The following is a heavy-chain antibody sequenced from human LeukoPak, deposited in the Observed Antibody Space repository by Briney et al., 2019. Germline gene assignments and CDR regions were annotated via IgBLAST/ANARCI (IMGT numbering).Heavy chain of an antibody. V-gene: IGHV3-30-3*01. CDR3: AKGRCGDSSCWYFDA. Sequence: GGSLRLSCAASGFTFSSYAMNWVRQAPGKGLEWVALISYDGSNKNYADYVKGRFTISRDDSQNTVYLQMNSLRVEDTATYFCAKGRCGDSSCWYFDAWAKGTRVTVSP. D-gene: IGHD6-13*01. CDR1: GFTFSSYA. J-gene: IGHJ4*02. CDR2: ISYDGSNK.